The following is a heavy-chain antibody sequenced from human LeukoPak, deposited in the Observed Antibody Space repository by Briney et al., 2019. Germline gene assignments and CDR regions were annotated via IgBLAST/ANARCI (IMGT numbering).Heavy chain of an antibody. Sequence: PGRSLRLSCAASGFTFSSYGMHWVRQAPGKGLEWVAVISYDGSNKYYADSVKGRFTISGDNSKNTLYLQMNSLRAEDTAVYYCAKDEQLAFDYWGQGTLVTVSS. CDR2: ISYDGSNK. CDR1: GFTFSSYG. CDR3: AKDEQLAFDY. V-gene: IGHV3-30*18. J-gene: IGHJ4*02. D-gene: IGHD6-6*01.